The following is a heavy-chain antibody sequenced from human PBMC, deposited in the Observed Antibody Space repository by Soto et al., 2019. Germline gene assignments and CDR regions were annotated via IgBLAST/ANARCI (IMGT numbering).Heavy chain of an antibody. D-gene: IGHD6-19*01. V-gene: IGHV3-23*01. Sequence: GGSLRLSCAASGFTFSSYAMSWVRQAPGKGLEWVSSIRSSGSGGSTYYADSVKGRFTISRDNSKNTLYVQMNSLRAEDTALYYCARRSGYSSGWPYDYWGQGTLVTVSS. CDR3: ARRSGYSSGWPYDY. CDR2: IRSSGSGGST. CDR1: GFTFSSYA. J-gene: IGHJ4*02.